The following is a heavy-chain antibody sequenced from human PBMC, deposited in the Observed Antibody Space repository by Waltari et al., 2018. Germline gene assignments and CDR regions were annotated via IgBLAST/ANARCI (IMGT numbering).Heavy chain of an antibody. V-gene: IGHV4-38-2*01. D-gene: IGHD1-1*01. CDR2: IYHSGST. J-gene: IGHJ4*02. Sequence: QVQLQESGPGLVKPSETLSLTCAVSGYSISSGYYWGWIRQPPGKGLEWNGSIYHSGSTYYNPSLKSRVTISVDTSKNQFSLKLSSVTAADTAVYYCARQGLTNTFDYWGQGTLVTVSS. CDR3: ARQGLTNTFDY. CDR1: GYSISSGYY.